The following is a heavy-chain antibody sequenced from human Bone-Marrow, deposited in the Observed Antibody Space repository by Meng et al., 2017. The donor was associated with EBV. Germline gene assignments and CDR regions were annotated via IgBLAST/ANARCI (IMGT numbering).Heavy chain of an antibody. D-gene: IGHD3-10*01. Sequence: GPAPVTPSGTRPFTSSVPAAPTSRVSYYWGWVRQPPGKGLEWIGSIYYSGSSYYNASLKSRVTIYVDTSKTLFSLKLTSVTAADTAVYYCARHGGWYYYGSGSYYNSWGQGTLVTVSS. CDR1: AAPTSRVSYY. CDR2: IYYSGSS. J-gene: IGHJ4*02. V-gene: IGHV4-39*01. CDR3: ARHGGWYYYGSGSYYNS.